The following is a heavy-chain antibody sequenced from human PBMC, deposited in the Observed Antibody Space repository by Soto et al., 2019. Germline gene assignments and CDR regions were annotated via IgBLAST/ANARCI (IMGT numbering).Heavy chain of an antibody. V-gene: IGHV5-51*01. CDR2: IYPGDSDT. CDR3: ARLQKYSRSSAGYYSYYYMDV. D-gene: IGHD6-6*01. Sequence: LGESLKISCKGSGYSFTSYWIGWVRQMPGKGLEWMGIIYPGDSDTRYSPSFQGQVTISADKSISTAYLQWSGLKASDTAMYYCARLQKYSRSSAGYYSYYYMDVWGKGTTVTVSS. J-gene: IGHJ6*03. CDR1: GYSFTSYW.